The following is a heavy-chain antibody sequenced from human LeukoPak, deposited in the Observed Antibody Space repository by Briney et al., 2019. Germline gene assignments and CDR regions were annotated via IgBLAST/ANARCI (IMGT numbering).Heavy chain of an antibody. Sequence: SQSLSPTCAVYGGSFSYYYSSWIRQPPGKGLESIGEINHSGSTNYKPSLKSRVTISVDTSKNQFSLKLSSVTAADTAVYYCARGLTHYDARAFRYWGQGTLVTVSS. D-gene: IGHD3-16*01. J-gene: IGHJ4*02. CDR3: ARGLTHYDARAFRY. CDR1: GGSFSYYY. CDR2: INHSGST. V-gene: IGHV4-34*01.